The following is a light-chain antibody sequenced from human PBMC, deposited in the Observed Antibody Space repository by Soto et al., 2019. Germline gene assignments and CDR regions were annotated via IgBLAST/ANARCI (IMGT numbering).Light chain of an antibody. CDR3: QQSYSTPWT. V-gene: IGKV1-27*01. Sequence: DIQMTQSPSSLSASVGDRVTITCRASHDISNYLAWYLQTPGKVPKLLIYGASTLKSGVPSRFSGSGYGADFTLTISSLQPEDAATYYCQQSYSTPWTFGQGTKVDIK. J-gene: IGKJ1*01. CDR1: HDISNY. CDR2: GAS.